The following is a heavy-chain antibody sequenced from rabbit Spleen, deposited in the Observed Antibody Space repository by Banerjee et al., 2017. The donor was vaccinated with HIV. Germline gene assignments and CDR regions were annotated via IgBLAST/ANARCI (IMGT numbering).Heavy chain of an antibody. Sequence: QSLEESGGDLVKPGASLTLTCTASGVSFSSNSYMCWVRQAPGKGLEWIACIDSGNSGFTYFATWAKGRFTCSKTSSTTVTLQMTRLTAADTATYFCARDTSSSFSSYGMDLWGPGTLVTVS. J-gene: IGHJ6*01. CDR1: GVSFSSNSY. CDR3: ARDTSSSFSSYGMDL. CDR2: IDSGNSGFT. V-gene: IGHV1S40*01. D-gene: IGHD1-1*01.